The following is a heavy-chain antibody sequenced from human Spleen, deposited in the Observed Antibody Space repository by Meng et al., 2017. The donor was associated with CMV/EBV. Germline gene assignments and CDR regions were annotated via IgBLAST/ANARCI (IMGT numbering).Heavy chain of an antibody. CDR2: INHSGST. Sequence: GSLRLSCAVYGGSFSGYYWSWIRQPPGKGLEWIGEINHSGSTNYNPSLKSRVTISLDTSNNQFSLMLTSVTSADTAVYYCARIPLVRGAISKYYFDYWGQGTLVTVSS. J-gene: IGHJ4*02. D-gene: IGHD3-10*01. CDR1: GGSFSGYY. CDR3: ARIPLVRGAISKYYFDY. V-gene: IGHV4-34*01.